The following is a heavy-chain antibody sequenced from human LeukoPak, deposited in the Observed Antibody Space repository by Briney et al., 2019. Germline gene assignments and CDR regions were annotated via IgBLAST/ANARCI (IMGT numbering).Heavy chain of an antibody. CDR3: AKQYIVTTCYWFDS. CDR2: ISRGGDTT. D-gene: IGHD4-17*01. J-gene: IGHJ5*01. CDR1: GFTFSTFA. Sequence: GGSLSLSCAASGFTFSTFAMSWVRQAPGKGLEWVSSISRGGDTTYYADSVEGRFTISRDNSKNTLSLQMNSLRAEDTAVYYCAKQYIVTTCYWFDSWGQGTLVTVSS. V-gene: IGHV3-23*01.